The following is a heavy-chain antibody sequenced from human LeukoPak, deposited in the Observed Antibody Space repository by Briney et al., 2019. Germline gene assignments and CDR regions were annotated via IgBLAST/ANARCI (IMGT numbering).Heavy chain of an antibody. CDR3: ARDRSGSYLRDFDY. CDR1: GYTFTSYD. J-gene: IGHJ4*02. D-gene: IGHD1-26*01. V-gene: IGHV1-8*01. Sequence: ASVKVSCKASGYTFTSYDINWVRQATGQGLEWMGWMNPNSGNTGYAQKFQGRVTMTRDTSTSTVYMELSSLRSEDTAVYYCARDRSGSYLRDFDYWGQGTLVTVSS. CDR2: MNPNSGNT.